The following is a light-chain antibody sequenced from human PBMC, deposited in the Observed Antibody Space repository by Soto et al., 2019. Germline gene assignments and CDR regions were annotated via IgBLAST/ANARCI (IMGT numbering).Light chain of an antibody. CDR2: GAS. CDR3: QQYDSSGT. J-gene: IGKJ1*01. CDR1: QSVSSSD. V-gene: IGKV3-20*01. Sequence: EIVLTQSPGTLSLSPGERATLSCRASQSVSSSDLAWYQQKPGQAPRLLIYGASSRATGIPDRFSGSGSGTDFTLTISRLEPEDFAVYYCQQYDSSGTFGQGTKVEIK.